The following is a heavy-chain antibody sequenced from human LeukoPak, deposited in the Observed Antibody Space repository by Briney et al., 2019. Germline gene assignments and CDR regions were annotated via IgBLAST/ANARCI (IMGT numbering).Heavy chain of an antibody. CDR2: ISSSSSTI. V-gene: IGHV3-48*01. D-gene: IGHD4-17*01. J-gene: IGHJ4*02. CDR3: AKEGYGDYFDY. CDR1: GFTFSSYS. Sequence: PGGSLRLSCAASGFTFSSYSMNWVRQAPGKGLEGVSYISSSSSTIYYADSVKDRFTISRDNAKNSLYLQMNSLRAEDTAVYYCAKEGYGDYFDYWGQGTLVTVSS.